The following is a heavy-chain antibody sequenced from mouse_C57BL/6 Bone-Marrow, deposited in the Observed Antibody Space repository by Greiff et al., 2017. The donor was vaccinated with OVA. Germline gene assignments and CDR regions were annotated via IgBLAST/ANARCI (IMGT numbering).Heavy chain of an antibody. D-gene: IGHD2-4*01. V-gene: IGHV14-1*01. J-gene: IGHJ3*01. CDR1: GFNIKDYY. Sequence: EVQLKQSGAELVRPGASVKLSCTASGFNIKDYYMHWVKQRPEQGLEWIGRIDPEDGDTEYAPKFQGKATMTADTSSNTAYLQLSSLTSEDTAVYYCTSIYYEYGGFAYWGQGTLVTVSA. CDR2: IDPEDGDT. CDR3: TSIYYEYGGFAY.